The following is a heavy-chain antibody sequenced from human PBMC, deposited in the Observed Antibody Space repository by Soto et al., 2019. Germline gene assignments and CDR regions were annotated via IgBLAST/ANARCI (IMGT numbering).Heavy chain of an antibody. J-gene: IGHJ4*02. D-gene: IGHD2-2*01. CDR3: ARYCSSTSCRHIDY. Sequence: GGSLRLSCAASGFTFSSYGMHWVRQAPGKGLEWVALIWYDGSNKYYADSVKGRFTISRDNSKNTLFLQMNSLRAEDTAVYYCARYCSSTSCRHIDYWGQGTLVTVSS. CDR1: GFTFSSYG. V-gene: IGHV3-33*01. CDR2: IWYDGSNK.